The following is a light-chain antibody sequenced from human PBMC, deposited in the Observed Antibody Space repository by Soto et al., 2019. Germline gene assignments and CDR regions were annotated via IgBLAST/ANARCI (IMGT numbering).Light chain of an antibody. CDR3: QQYNNWLS. Sequence: IVMTQSPATLSVSPGERATLSCRASQSVGSSLAWYQQKRGQAPRLLIHGASTRATGIPARFSGSGSGTEFTLTISSLQSEDFAVYYCQQYNNWLSFGGGTKVEIE. V-gene: IGKV3-15*01. CDR1: QSVGSS. CDR2: GAS. J-gene: IGKJ4*01.